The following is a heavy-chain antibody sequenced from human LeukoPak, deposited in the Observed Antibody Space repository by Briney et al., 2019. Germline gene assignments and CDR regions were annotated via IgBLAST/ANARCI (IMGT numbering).Heavy chain of an antibody. Sequence: GGSLRLSCAASGFTFSSYSMTWVRQPPGNGLEWVLSISSSSSYIYYADSVKGRFTTSRDHAKNSLYLQMNSLRAEDTAVYYCARDHPYSSSSGEYYFDYWGQGTLVTVSS. CDR2: ISSSSSYI. V-gene: IGHV3-21*01. J-gene: IGHJ4*02. CDR1: GFTFSSYS. D-gene: IGHD6-6*01. CDR3: ARDHPYSSSSGEYYFDY.